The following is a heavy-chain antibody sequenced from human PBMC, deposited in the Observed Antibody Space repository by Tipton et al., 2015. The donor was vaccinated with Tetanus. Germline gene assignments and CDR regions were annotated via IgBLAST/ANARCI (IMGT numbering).Heavy chain of an antibody. J-gene: IGHJ5*02. CDR1: GGSLFSGSFY. V-gene: IGHV4-39*01. D-gene: IGHD6-25*01. Sequence: TLSLTCTVSGGSLFSGSFYWAWNRQPPGKGLEWIGNIYYNGNTYYLSSLKSRVTISADTSKNQFSLSLRSVTAADTAVYYCARQADNWFDPWGQGTLVTVSS. CDR3: ARQADNWFDP. CDR2: IYYNGNT.